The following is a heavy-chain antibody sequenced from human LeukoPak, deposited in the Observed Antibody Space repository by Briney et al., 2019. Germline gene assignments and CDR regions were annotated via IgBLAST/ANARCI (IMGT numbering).Heavy chain of an antibody. D-gene: IGHD3-22*01. Sequence: GGSLRLSCGVSEFTLANYAMSWVRQAPGKGLEWVSGISGNGANTHYADSVKGRFTISRDNSKNTLYLQMNSLRAEDTAAYYCAKDWTYYYDSSGYYDYWGQGTLVTVSS. V-gene: IGHV3-23*01. CDR3: AKDWTYYYDSSGYYDY. CDR2: ISGNGANT. J-gene: IGHJ4*02. CDR1: EFTLANYA.